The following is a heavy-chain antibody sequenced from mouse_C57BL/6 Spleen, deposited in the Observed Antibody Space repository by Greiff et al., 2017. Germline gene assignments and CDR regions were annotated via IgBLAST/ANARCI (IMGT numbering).Heavy chain of an antibody. CDR3: ARNDYEDAMDY. V-gene: IGHV1-64*01. CDR2: IHPNSGST. D-gene: IGHD2-4*01. CDR1: GYTFTSYW. J-gene: IGHJ4*01. Sequence: VQLQQPGAELVKPGASVKLSCKASGYTFTSYWMHWVKQRPGQGLEWIGMIHPNSGSTNYNEKFKSKATLTVDKSSSTAYMQLSSLTSEDSAVYYCARNDYEDAMDYWGQGTSVTVSS.